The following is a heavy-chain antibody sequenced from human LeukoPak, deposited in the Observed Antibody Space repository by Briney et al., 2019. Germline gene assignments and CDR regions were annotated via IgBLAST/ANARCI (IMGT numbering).Heavy chain of an antibody. CDR1: GGSISSSSYY. CDR2: IYYSGST. CDR3: ASELAVRPYYDILTGYYNGRLLDP. J-gene: IGHJ5*02. V-gene: IGHV4-39*07. D-gene: IGHD3-9*01. Sequence: KASETLSLTCTVSGGSISSSSYYWGWIRQPPGKRLEWIGSIYYSGSTYYNPSLKSRVTISVDTSKNQFSLKLSSVTAADTAVYYCASELAVRPYYDILTGYYNGRLLDPWGQGTLVTVSS.